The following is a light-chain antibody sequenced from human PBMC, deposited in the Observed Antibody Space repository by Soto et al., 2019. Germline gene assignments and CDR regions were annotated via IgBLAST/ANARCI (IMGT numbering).Light chain of an antibody. CDR2: ANN. J-gene: IGLJ1*01. CDR3: QSFDSSLSAYV. CDR1: SSNIAAGYD. V-gene: IGLV1-40*01. Sequence: QSVLTQPPSVSGAPGQRVTISCTGNSSNIAAGYDVHWYQQLPGTAPKLLIYANNNRPSGVPDRFSGSKSGTSASLAITGLQAEDEAHYYCQSFDSSLSAYVFGGGTKVTVL.